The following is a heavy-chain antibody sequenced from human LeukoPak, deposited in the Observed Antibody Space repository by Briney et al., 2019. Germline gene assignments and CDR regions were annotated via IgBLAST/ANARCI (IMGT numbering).Heavy chain of an antibody. J-gene: IGHJ6*02. V-gene: IGHV1-69*04. CDR2: IIPIFAIA. CDR3: ASSTAYDFWSGHYTGISYYYGMDV. D-gene: IGHD3-3*01. CDR1: GGTFSSNA. Sequence: SVKVSCKASGGTFSSNAISWVRQAPGQGLEWMGRIIPIFAIANYAQKFQGRVTITADKSTSTAYMELSSLRSEDTAVYYCASSTAYDFWSGHYTGISYYYGMDVWGQGTTVTVSS.